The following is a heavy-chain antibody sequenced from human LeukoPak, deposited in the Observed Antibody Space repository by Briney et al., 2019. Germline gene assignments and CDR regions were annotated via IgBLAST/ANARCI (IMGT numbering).Heavy chain of an antibody. Sequence: ASVKVSCKASGYTFTGDYIHWVRQAPGQGLEWMGWINPNSGGTNYVQKLQGRVTMTRDTSISTAYMELSRLRSDDTGVYYCAREYCSSSSCPFGFWGQGTLVTVSS. V-gene: IGHV1-2*02. D-gene: IGHD2-15*01. CDR1: GYTFTGDY. CDR3: AREYCSSSSCPFGF. CDR2: INPNSGGT. J-gene: IGHJ4*02.